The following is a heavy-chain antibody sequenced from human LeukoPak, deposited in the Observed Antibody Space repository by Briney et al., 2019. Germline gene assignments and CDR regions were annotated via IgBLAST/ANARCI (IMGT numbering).Heavy chain of an antibody. J-gene: IGHJ4*02. CDR2: IYTDGST. D-gene: IGHD4-17*01. CDR3: VRGDYGLFDY. CDR1: GGSTNDYY. Sequence: SETLSLTCSVSGGSTNDYYWNWVRQPPGRGLEWIGYIYTDGSTYYNPSLKSRVTISVVTSKSQCSLKLTSVTAADTAVYYCVRGDYGLFDYWGQGTLVTASS. V-gene: IGHV4-4*09.